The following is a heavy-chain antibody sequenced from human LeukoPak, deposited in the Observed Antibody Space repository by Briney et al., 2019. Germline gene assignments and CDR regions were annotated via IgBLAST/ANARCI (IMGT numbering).Heavy chain of an antibody. D-gene: IGHD2-8*01. CDR3: ARDLVLMVYAPENTAEDSFDY. J-gene: IGHJ4*02. CDR1: GYTFTGYY. Sequence: GASVKVSCKASGYTFTGYYMHWVRQAPGQGLEWMGWINPNSGGTNYAQKFQGRVTMTRDTSISTAYMELSRLRSDDTAVYYCARDLVLMVYAPENTAEDSFDYWGQGTLVTVSS. CDR2: INPNSGGT. V-gene: IGHV1-2*02.